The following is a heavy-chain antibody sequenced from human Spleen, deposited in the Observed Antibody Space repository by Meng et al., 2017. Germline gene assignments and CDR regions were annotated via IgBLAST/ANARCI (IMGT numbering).Heavy chain of an antibody. D-gene: IGHD3-16*01. J-gene: IGHJ4*02. CDR1: GFTFDDYT. CDR3: ARSHIDKYDLSALPLDY. CDR2: ISWDGATT. V-gene: IGHV3-43*01. Sequence: GESLKISCAASGFTFDDYTMHWVRQAPGKGLEWVSLISWDGATTYYADSVKGRFTISRDNSKNTVFLQINSLRVEDTAVYYCARSHIDKYDLSALPLDYWGQGTLVTVSS.